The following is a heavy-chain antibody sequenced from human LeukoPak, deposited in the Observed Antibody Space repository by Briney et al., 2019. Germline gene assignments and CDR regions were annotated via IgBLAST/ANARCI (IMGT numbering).Heavy chain of an antibody. Sequence: GGSLRLSCAASGFTFSNYWMHWVRQAPGKGLVWVSRIKNDGSITNYADSVKGRFTISRDNAKNTLHLQMNSLRAEDTAVYYCAITDYLTNWGQGTLVTVSS. CDR2: IKNDGSIT. CDR3: AITDYLTN. V-gene: IGHV3-74*01. CDR1: GFTFSNYW. D-gene: IGHD2/OR15-2a*01. J-gene: IGHJ4*02.